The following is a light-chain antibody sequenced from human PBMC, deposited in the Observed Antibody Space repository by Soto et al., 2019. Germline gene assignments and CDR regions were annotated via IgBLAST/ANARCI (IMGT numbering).Light chain of an antibody. CDR2: DTT. CDR3: QSFDTNLNAVV. V-gene: IGLV1-44*01. CDR1: SSNIGGNT. J-gene: IGLJ2*01. Sequence: QSLLTQPPSASGTPGQRVTISCSGSSSNIGGNTVNWHQQLPGTAPRLVIFDTTNRPSGVPGRFSGSKSGASASLAITGLLPEDEADFFCQSFDTNLNAVVFGGGTKLTVL.